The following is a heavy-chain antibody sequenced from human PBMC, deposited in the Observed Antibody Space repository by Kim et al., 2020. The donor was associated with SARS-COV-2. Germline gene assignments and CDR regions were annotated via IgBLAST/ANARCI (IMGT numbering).Heavy chain of an antibody. Sequence: GGSLRLSCAASGFTFSSYWMSWVRQIPGKGLEWVAHIKQDGSDTLYVDSVKGRFIISRDNAKNSLYLQMNSLRVEDKAVYYCARAGVWYFDVWGGGTLVT. D-gene: IGHD3-3*01. V-gene: IGHV3-7*03. J-gene: IGHJ2*01. CDR3: ARAGVWYFDV. CDR1: GFTFSSYW. CDR2: IKQDGSDT.